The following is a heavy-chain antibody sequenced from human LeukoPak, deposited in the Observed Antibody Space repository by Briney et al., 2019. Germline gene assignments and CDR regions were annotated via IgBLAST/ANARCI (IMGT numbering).Heavy chain of an antibody. V-gene: IGHV3-30*02. CDR1: GFTFSSYG. Sequence: GGSLRLSCAASGFTFSSYGMHWVRQAPGKGLEWVAFIRYGGSNKFYADSVKGRFTISRDNSKNTLYLQMNSLRAEDTAAYYCAKGKGSGSDLFYSYYYMDVWGKGTTVTVSS. J-gene: IGHJ6*03. D-gene: IGHD1-26*01. CDR3: AKGKGSGSDLFYSYYYMDV. CDR2: IRYGGSNK.